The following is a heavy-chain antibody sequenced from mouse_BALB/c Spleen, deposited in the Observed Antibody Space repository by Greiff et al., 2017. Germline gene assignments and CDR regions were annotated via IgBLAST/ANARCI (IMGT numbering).Heavy chain of an antibody. CDR3: ARDVYYGNWDDAMDY. Sequence: DVMLVESGGGLVKPGGSLKLSCAASGFTFSDYYMYWVRQTPEKRLEWVATISAGGSYTYYPDSVKGRFTISRDNAKNNLYLQMSSLKSEDTAMYYCARDVYYGNWDDAMDYWGQGTSVTVSS. J-gene: IGHJ4*01. CDR1: GFTFSDYY. V-gene: IGHV5-4*02. D-gene: IGHD2-1*01. CDR2: ISAGGSYT.